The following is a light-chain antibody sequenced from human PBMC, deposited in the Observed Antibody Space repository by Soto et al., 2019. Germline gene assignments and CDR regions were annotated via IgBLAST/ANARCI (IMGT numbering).Light chain of an antibody. CDR1: QSISSY. V-gene: IGKV1-39*01. Sequence: DIQMTQSPSSLSASVGDRVTITCRASQSISSYLNWYQKKPGKDPKILIYAASSLQSGVPSRFSGSGSGTDFNLTISSLQTEDFATYDCQQRYSTTWTFGQGTKVDIK. CDR3: QQRYSTTWT. CDR2: AAS. J-gene: IGKJ1*01.